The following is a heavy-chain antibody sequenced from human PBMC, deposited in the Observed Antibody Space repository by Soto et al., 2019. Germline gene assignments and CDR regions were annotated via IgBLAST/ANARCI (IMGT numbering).Heavy chain of an antibody. V-gene: IGHV4-34*01. J-gene: IGHJ6*03. CDR2: INHSGST. CDR3: ARGTNKPRRITMVRGVPYYYYYMDV. CDR1: GGSFSGYY. D-gene: IGHD3-10*01. Sequence: SETLSLTCAVYGGSFSGYYWSWIRQPPGKGLEWIGEINHSGSTNYNPSLKSRVTISVDTSKNQFSLKLSSVTAADTAVYYCARGTNKPRRITMVRGVPYYYYYMDVWGKGTTVTVSS.